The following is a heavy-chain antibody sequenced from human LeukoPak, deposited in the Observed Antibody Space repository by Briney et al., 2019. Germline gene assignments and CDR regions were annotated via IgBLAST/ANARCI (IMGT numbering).Heavy chain of an antibody. J-gene: IGHJ4*02. D-gene: IGHD4-23*01. V-gene: IGHV4-38-2*02. CDR3: ARTVVRGQDFDY. CDR1: GYSISSGYY. Sequence: SETLSLTCTVSGYSISSGYYWGWIRQPPGKGLEWIGSIYHSGSTYYNPSLKSRVTISVDTSKNQFSLKLSSVTAADTAVYYCARTVVRGQDFDYWGQGTLVTVSS. CDR2: IYHSGST.